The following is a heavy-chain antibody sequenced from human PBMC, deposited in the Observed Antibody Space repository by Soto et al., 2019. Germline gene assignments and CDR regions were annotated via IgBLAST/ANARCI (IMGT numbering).Heavy chain of an antibody. CDR3: ARIIFCRNYQYLGYFDL. D-gene: IGHD1-7*01. Sequence: QVTLKESGPVLGNPTETLTQTCTVSGFSLSNARMGVSWIRQPPGKALEWLAHIFSNDEKSYCTSLKSRLTIANATSKSQVALTMANMDPVDTATYYCARIIFCRNYQYLGYFDLWGRGTLVTVSS. CDR2: IFSNDEK. J-gene: IGHJ2*01. CDR1: GFSLSNARMG. V-gene: IGHV2-26*01.